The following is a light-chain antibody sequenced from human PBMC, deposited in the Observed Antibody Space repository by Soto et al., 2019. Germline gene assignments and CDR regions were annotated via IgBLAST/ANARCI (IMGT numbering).Light chain of an antibody. Sequence: EIVLRQSPGTRSLSPRERATLSCRASQSVSNNYLAWYQQKPGQAPRLLIYGASNRATGIPDRFSGSGSGTDFTLTISRLEPEDFAVYYCQQYGSSGTFGQGTKVDIK. V-gene: IGKV3-20*01. CDR3: QQYGSSGT. CDR1: QSVSNNY. CDR2: GAS. J-gene: IGKJ1*01.